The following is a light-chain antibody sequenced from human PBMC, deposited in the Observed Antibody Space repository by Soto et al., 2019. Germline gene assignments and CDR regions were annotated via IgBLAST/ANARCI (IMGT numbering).Light chain of an antibody. CDR3: SSYAGSDMGV. Sequence: SALTQPPSASGSPGQSVTISCTGTSSDVGGYNFVSWYQQHPGKAPKLIIYEVTQRPSGVPDRFSGSKSGNTASLTVSGLQADDEADYFCSSYAGSDMGVFGTGTKVTVL. V-gene: IGLV2-8*01. CDR2: EVT. J-gene: IGLJ1*01. CDR1: SSDVGGYNF.